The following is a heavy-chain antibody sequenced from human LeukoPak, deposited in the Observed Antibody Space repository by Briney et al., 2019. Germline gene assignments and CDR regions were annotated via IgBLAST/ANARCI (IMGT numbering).Heavy chain of an antibody. CDR1: GGSISSYC. CDR3: ARGRGSSSPWGYFDY. V-gene: IGHV4-59*08. J-gene: IGHJ4*02. Sequence: PSETLSLTCTVSGGSISSYCWSWIRQPPGKGLEWIGYIYYSGSTNYNPSLKSRVTISVDTSKNQFSLKLSSVTAADTAVYYCARGRGSSSPWGYFDYWGQGTLVTVSS. D-gene: IGHD6-13*01. CDR2: IYYSGST.